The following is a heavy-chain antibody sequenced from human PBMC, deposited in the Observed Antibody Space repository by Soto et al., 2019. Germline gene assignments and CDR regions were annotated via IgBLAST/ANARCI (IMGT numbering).Heavy chain of an antibody. CDR2: TDSDGSCT. CDR3: ARNLQQDYYDSS. D-gene: IGHD3-22*01. J-gene: IGHJ5*02. CDR1: GFTFSSYW. Sequence: GGSLRLSCVASGFTFSSYWMHWVRRTPGQGLVWVSHTDSDGSCTTYADSVKGRFTISRDNAKNTLYLQMNSLRAEDTAVYYCARNLQQDYYDSSWGQGTLVTVSS. V-gene: IGHV3-74*01.